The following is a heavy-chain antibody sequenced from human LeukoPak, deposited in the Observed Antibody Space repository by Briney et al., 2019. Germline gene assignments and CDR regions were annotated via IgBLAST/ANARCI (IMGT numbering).Heavy chain of an antibody. Sequence: PGGSLRLSCAASGFAFSSYSMNWVRQAPGKGRGWVSYISSSSSTLYYADSVKGRFTISRDNAKNSLYLQMNSLRAEDTAVYYCAREGGITMIVVVRNAFDIWGQGTMVTVSS. CDR1: GFAFSSYS. CDR2: ISSSSSTL. J-gene: IGHJ3*02. CDR3: AREGGITMIVVVRNAFDI. D-gene: IGHD3-22*01. V-gene: IGHV3-48*01.